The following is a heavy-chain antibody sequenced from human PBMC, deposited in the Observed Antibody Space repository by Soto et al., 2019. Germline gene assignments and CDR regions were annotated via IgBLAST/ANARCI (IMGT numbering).Heavy chain of an antibody. D-gene: IGHD1-26*01. CDR1: GDSVTSVNYF. J-gene: IGHJ4*02. Sequence: SESLSLTCAVSGDSVTSVNYFWTWIRQPPGGGLEWIGYISNSGISKYNPSLKSRVTMSQDTSKNQFSLNLRAVTAADTDVYFCARGEGNSPYAYHFDTWGQGALVTVSS. CDR3: ARGEGNSPYAYHFDT. CDR2: ISNSGIS. V-gene: IGHV4-61*01.